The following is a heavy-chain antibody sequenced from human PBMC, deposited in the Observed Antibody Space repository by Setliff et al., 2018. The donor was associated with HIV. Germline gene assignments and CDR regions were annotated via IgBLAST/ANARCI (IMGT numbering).Heavy chain of an antibody. V-gene: IGHV4-34*01. J-gene: IGHJ4*02. CDR3: ARFEVTPVTTRDS. CDR1: GESSNDYY. CDR2: IHHTGHI. Sequence: PSETLSLTCAFYGESSNDYYWNWIRQPPGKGLEWIGEIHHTGHINNRPSFKSRVTISLDKSTNQFSLKMKSVTAADSAVYYCARFEVTPVTTRDSWGQGTLVTVSS. D-gene: IGHD4-17*01.